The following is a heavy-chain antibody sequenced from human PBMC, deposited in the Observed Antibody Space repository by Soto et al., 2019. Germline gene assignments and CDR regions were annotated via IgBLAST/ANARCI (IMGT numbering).Heavy chain of an antibody. CDR3: ARDRGDYDFDY. J-gene: IGHJ4*02. CDR2: IWYDGSNK. Sequence: QVQLVESGGGVVQPGRSLRLSCAASGFTFSSYGMHWVRQAPGKGLEWVAVIWYDGSNKYYADSVKGRFSISRDNSKNTLYLQMNSLRAEDTAVYYCARDRGDYDFDYWGQGTLVTVSS. D-gene: IGHD2-21*02. V-gene: IGHV3-33*01. CDR1: GFTFSSYG.